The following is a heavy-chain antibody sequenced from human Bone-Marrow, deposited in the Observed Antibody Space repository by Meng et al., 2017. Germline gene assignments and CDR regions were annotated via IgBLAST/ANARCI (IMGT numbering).Heavy chain of an antibody. CDR3: ARDSSPTFYYGSGSFTPFAS. D-gene: IGHD3-10*01. CDR2: VSGFNGST. J-gene: IGHJ4*02. V-gene: IGHV1-18*01. CDR1: GYTFSTYG. Sequence: ASVKVSCKASGYTFSTYGISWVRQAPGQGLEWMGWVSGFNGSTNAAQKLQGRVTMTTDTSTSTAYMALRSLRSDDTAAYYCARDSSPTFYYGSGSFTPFASWGQGTLVTVSS.